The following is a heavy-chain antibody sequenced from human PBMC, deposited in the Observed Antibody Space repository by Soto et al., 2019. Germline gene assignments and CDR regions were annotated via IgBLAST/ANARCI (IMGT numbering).Heavy chain of an antibody. Sequence: SVKVSCKASGGTFSSYTISWVRQAPGQGLEWMGRIIPILGIANYAQKFQGRVTITADKSTSTAYMELSSLRSEDTAVYYCARDRPRRYSSSWPASDYWGQGTLVTVSS. V-gene: IGHV1-69*04. CDR1: GGTFSSYT. J-gene: IGHJ4*02. CDR2: IIPILGIA. D-gene: IGHD6-13*01. CDR3: ARDRPRRYSSSWPASDY.